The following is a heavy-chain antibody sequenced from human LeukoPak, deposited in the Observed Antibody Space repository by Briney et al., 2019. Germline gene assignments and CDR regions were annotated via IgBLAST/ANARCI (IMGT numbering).Heavy chain of an antibody. CDR3: ARVRGWGSRDAFGI. D-gene: IGHD6-19*01. CDR1: GGSISSSNW. J-gene: IGHJ3*02. CDR2: IYHSGST. Sequence: PSGTLSLTCAVSGGSISSSNWWNWVRQPPGKGLEWIGEIYHSGSTNYNPSLKSRVTISVDKSKNQFSLKLSSVTAADTAVYYCARVRGWGSRDAFGIWGQGTMVTVSS. V-gene: IGHV4-4*02.